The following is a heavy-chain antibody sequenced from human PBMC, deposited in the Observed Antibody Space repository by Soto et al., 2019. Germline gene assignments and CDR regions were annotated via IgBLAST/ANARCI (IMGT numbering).Heavy chain of an antibody. V-gene: IGHV3-33*08. CDR2: IWYDGSNK. J-gene: IGHJ4*02. Sequence: GGSLRLSCEVSGVTLTNVWMHWVRQAPGKGLEWVAVIWYDGSNKYYADSVKGRFTISRDNSKNTLYLQMNSLRAEDTAVYYCARDGPQWLAIDYWGQGTLVTVSS. CDR3: ARDGPQWLAIDY. CDR1: GVTLTNVW. D-gene: IGHD6-19*01.